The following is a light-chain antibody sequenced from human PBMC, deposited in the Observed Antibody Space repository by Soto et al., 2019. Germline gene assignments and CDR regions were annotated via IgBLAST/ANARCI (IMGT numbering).Light chain of an antibody. CDR1: SSNIGAGYD. CDR2: VNT. Sequence: QSVLTQPPSVSGAPGQRVTISCTGGSSNIGAGYDVHWYQQLPGTAPKLLIYVNTGRPSGVPDRFSGSKSGTSASLAITGLQPEDEADYYCQSYDISLRGYVFGDGTKVTVL. V-gene: IGLV1-40*01. CDR3: QSYDISLRGYV. J-gene: IGLJ1*01.